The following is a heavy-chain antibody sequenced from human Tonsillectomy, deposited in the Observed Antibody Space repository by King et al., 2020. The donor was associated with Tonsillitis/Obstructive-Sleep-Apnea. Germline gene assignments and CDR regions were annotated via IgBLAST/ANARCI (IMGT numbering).Heavy chain of an antibody. V-gene: IGHV3-53*01. J-gene: IGHJ6*03. Sequence: VQLVESGGGLIQPGGSLRLSCAASGFTVSSNYMSWVRQAPGKGLEWVSVIYSGGSTYYADSVKGRFTISRDNSKNTLYLQMNSLRAEDTAVYYCASNLEEVVPAAADYYYYYMDVWGKGPRSPSP. CDR1: GFTVSSNY. D-gene: IGHD2-2*01. CDR3: ASNLEEVVPAAADYYYYYMDV. CDR2: IYSGGST.